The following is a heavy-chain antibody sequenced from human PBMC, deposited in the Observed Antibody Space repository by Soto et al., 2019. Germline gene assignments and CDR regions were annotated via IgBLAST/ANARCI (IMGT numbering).Heavy chain of an antibody. CDR1: GFNFDNYG. CDR2: STYDGSFQ. J-gene: IGHJ4*02. CDR3: AKDRVGGTFYTPLAF. Sequence: GGSLRLSCQASGFNFDNYGMHWVRQAPGKGLEWVAVSTYDGSFQYYADSVKCRFTISRDNSKNTLSLHLNTLKPEDTAVYHCAKDRVGGTFYTPLAFWGQGTLVTVSS. D-gene: IGHD1-7*01. V-gene: IGHV3-30*18.